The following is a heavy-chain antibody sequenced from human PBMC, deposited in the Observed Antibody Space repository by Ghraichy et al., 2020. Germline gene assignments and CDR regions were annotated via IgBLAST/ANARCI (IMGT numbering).Heavy chain of an antibody. CDR1: GFIVSTNY. Sequence: GGSLRLSCAASGFIVSTNYISWVRQAPGKGLEWVAVIYSGGNTYHADSVKGRFTVSRDNSKNTVYLQMNSLRVDDTAVYYCARDRGGDSTAYSDYWGQGTLVTVSS. J-gene: IGHJ4*02. D-gene: IGHD3-16*01. CDR3: ARDRGGDSTAYSDY. CDR2: IYSGGNT. V-gene: IGHV3-53*01.